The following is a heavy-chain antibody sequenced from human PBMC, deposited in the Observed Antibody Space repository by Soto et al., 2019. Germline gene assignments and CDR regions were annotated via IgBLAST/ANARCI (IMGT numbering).Heavy chain of an antibody. CDR1: GGSIGNSY. V-gene: IGHV4-59*08. CDR3: ARHSSSWPIFDY. J-gene: IGHJ4*02. CDR2: IYYSRRS. Sequence: QVQLQESGPGLVKPSETLSLTCTVSGGSIGNSYWSWIRQSPGKGLEWIGYIYYSRRSNYNPSLKSRVSISVDTSKHQFSLKLSTVTAADTAVYYCARHSSSWPIFDYWGQGTLVIVSS. D-gene: IGHD6-13*01.